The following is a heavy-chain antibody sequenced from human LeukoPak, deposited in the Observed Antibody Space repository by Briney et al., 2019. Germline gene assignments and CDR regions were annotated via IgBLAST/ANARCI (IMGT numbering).Heavy chain of an antibody. V-gene: IGHV3-21*01. CDR1: GFTFSSYS. J-gene: IGHJ4*02. Sequence: GGSLRLSCAASGFTFSSYSMNWVRQAPGKGLEWVSSISSSSSYIYYADSVKGRFTISRDNAKNSLYLQMNSLRAEDTAVYYCARDIGLGSSWYYARDENAVPYYFDYWGQGTLVTVSS. CDR2: ISSSSSYI. CDR3: ARDIGLGSSWYYARDENAVPYYFDY. D-gene: IGHD6-13*01.